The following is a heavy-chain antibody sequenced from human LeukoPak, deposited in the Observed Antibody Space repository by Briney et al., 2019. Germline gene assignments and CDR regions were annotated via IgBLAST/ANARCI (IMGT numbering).Heavy chain of an antibody. CDR3: ARPDDYGGNPFDY. CDR2: ISYDGSNK. V-gene: IGHV3-30-3*01. D-gene: IGHD4-23*01. Sequence: GGSLRLSCAASGFTFSSYAMQWVRQAPGKGLERVAVISYDGSNKYYADSVKGRFTISRDNSKNTLYLQMNSLRAEDTAVYYCARPDDYGGNPFDYWGQGTLVTVSS. J-gene: IGHJ4*02. CDR1: GFTFSSYA.